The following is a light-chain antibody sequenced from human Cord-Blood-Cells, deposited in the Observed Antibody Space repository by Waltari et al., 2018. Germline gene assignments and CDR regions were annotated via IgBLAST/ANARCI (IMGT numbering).Light chain of an antibody. Sequence: DIQMPQSPSTLSASVLNRVIITCRASQSISSWLAWYQQKPGKAPKLLIYKASSLESGVPSRFSGSGSGTEFTLTISSLQPDDFATYYCQQYNSYLYTFGQGTKLEIK. CDR1: QSISSW. J-gene: IGKJ2*01. V-gene: IGKV1-5*03. CDR3: QQYNSYLYT. CDR2: KAS.